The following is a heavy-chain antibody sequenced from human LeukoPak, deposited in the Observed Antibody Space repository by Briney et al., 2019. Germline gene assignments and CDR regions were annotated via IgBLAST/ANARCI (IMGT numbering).Heavy chain of an antibody. CDR2: IYPTGST. Sequence: PSETLSLTCTVSGGSISSYYWSWIRQPPGKGLEWIGNIYPTGSTYYNPSLKSRVTISVDTSKNQFSLKVSPVSAADTAVYYCARAYSSSWYWNWFDPWGQGTLVTVSS. CDR3: ARAYSSSWYWNWFDP. D-gene: IGHD6-13*01. V-gene: IGHV4-4*08. CDR1: GGSISSYY. J-gene: IGHJ5*02.